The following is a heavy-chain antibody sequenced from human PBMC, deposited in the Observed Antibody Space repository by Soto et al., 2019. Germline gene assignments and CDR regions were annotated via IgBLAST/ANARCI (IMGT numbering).Heavy chain of an antibody. CDR3: ARDATVVAATPKHWFDP. D-gene: IGHD2-15*01. CDR1: GGSFSGYY. Sequence: ASETLSLTCAVYGGSFSGYYWSWIRQPPGKGLEWIGEINHSGSTNYNPSLKSRVTISVDTSKNQFSLKLSSVTAADTAVYYCARDATVVAATPKHWFDPWGQGTLVTVSS. J-gene: IGHJ5*02. CDR2: INHSGST. V-gene: IGHV4-34*01.